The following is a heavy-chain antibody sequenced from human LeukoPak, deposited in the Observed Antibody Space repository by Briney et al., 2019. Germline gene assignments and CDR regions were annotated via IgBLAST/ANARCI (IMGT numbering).Heavy chain of an antibody. Sequence: ASVKVSCKASGYTFTGYYMHWVRQAPGQGFEWMGWINPNTGGTNYAQNFQGRVTMTRDTSISTAYMKLSGLRSDDTAVYYCASYPRYSSSPPFDYWGQGTLVTVSS. CDR3: ASYPRYSSSPPFDY. CDR1: GYTFTGYY. J-gene: IGHJ4*02. V-gene: IGHV1-2*02. D-gene: IGHD6-6*01. CDR2: INPNTGGT.